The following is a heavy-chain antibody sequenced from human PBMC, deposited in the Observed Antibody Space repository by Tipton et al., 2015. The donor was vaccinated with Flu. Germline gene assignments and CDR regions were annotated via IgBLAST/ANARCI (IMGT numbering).Heavy chain of an antibody. CDR2: IYYSGTT. CDR3: ATLAITALYDFDY. J-gene: IGHJ4*02. CDR1: GGSISRSHYS. V-gene: IGHV4-39*07. D-gene: IGHD1-20*01. Sequence: TLSLTCTVSGGSISRSHYSWGWIRQPPGKGLEWIGNIYYSGTTYYNPSLKSRVTISVDTSKNQFSLRLTSMTAADTAVYYCATLAITALYDFDYWGQGTLVTVSS.